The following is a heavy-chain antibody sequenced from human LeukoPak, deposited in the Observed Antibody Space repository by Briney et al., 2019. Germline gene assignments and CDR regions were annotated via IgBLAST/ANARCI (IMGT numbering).Heavy chain of an antibody. CDR3: ARASSHYRDAFDI. J-gene: IGHJ3*02. Sequence: ASVKVSCKASGYTFTGYYMHWVRQAPGQGLEWMGWLNPNSGGTNYAQKFQGRVTMTRDTSISTAYMELSRLRSDDTAVYYCARASSHYRDAFDIWGQGTMVTVSS. CDR1: GYTFTGYY. CDR2: LNPNSGGT. V-gene: IGHV1-2*02. D-gene: IGHD1-26*01.